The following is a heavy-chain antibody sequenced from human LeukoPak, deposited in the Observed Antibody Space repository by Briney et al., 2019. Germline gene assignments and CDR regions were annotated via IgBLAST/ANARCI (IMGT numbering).Heavy chain of an antibody. CDR2: INPNSGGT. V-gene: IGHV1-2*02. D-gene: IGHD1-1*01. Sequence: GASVKVSCKASGYTFTGYYMHWVRQAPGQGLEWMGWINPNSGGTNYAQKFQGRVTVTRDTSISTAYMELSRLRSDDTAVYYCARENWNRSSWFDPWGQGTLVTVSS. J-gene: IGHJ5*02. CDR1: GYTFTGYY. CDR3: ARENWNRSSWFDP.